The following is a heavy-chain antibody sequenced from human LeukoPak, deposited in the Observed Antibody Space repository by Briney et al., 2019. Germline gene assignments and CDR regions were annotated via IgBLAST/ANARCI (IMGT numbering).Heavy chain of an antibody. CDR3: ARDVGYSYGLYYYYYMDV. J-gene: IGHJ6*03. Sequence: SVKVSCKASGGTFSSYAISWVRQAPGQGLEWMGRIIPILGIANYAQKFLGRVTITADKSTSTAYMELSSLRSEDTAVYYCARDVGYSYGLYYYYYMDVWGKGTTVTVSS. V-gene: IGHV1-69*04. CDR2: IIPILGIA. CDR1: GGTFSSYA. D-gene: IGHD5-18*01.